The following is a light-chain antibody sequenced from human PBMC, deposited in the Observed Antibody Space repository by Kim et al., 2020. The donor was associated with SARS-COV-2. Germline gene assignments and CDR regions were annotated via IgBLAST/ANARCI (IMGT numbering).Light chain of an antibody. CDR2: AAS. V-gene: IGKV3-15*01. Sequence: VSPGERAALSCRASQSISSNLAWYQQKRGQAPRLLIYAASTRATGIPARFSGSRSGTEFTLTISSLQSEDFAVYYCQQYNNWPPYTFGQGTKLEI. CDR3: QQYNNWPPYT. CDR1: QSISSN. J-gene: IGKJ2*01.